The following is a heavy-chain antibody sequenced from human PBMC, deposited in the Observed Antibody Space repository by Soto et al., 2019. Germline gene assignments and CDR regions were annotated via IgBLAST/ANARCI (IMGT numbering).Heavy chain of an antibody. Sequence: SETLSLTCTVSGGSISSGGYYWSWIRQHPGKGLEWIGYIYYSGSTYYNPSLKSRVTISVDTSKNQFSLKLSSVTAADTAVYYCARRAIVVVPTAKGIWFDPWGQRTLVTVSS. J-gene: IGHJ5*02. D-gene: IGHD2-2*01. CDR3: ARRAIVVVPTAKGIWFDP. CDR1: GGSISSGGYY. CDR2: IYYSGST. V-gene: IGHV4-31*03.